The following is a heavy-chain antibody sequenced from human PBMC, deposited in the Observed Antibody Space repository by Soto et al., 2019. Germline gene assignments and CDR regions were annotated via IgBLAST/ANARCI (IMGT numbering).Heavy chain of an antibody. D-gene: IGHD3-16*01. V-gene: IGHV3-13*01. CDR2: IGTVGDT. J-gene: IGHJ3*01. CDR3: ARGGFDAFDV. Sequence: GGSLRLSCVASGFSFSSYDMHWVRQTTGRGLEWVSAIGTVGDTYYPGSVKGRFTISRENAKNSLYLQMNSLRAGDTAVYYCARGGFDAFDVWGQGTMVTVSS. CDR1: GFSFSSYD.